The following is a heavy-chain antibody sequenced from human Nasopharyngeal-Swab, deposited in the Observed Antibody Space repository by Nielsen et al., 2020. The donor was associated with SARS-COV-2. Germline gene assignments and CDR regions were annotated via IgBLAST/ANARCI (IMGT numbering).Heavy chain of an antibody. V-gene: IGHV4-39*01. CDR2: IYHSGST. J-gene: IGHJ4*02. CDR3: ARPGVAGLWQPFDY. D-gene: IGHD2-15*01. Sequence: SETLSLTCAVSGGSINSSPYYWAWIRQPPGKGLEWIGSIYHSGSTHYNPSLKSRVTISVDTSKNQFSLKLNSVTAADTAVYYCARPGVAGLWQPFDYWGLGTLVTVSS. CDR1: GGSINSSPYY.